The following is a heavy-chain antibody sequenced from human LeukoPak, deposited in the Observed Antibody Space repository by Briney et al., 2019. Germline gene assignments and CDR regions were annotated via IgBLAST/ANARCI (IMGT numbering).Heavy chain of an antibody. CDR1: GGSIKTYY. V-gene: IGHV4-59*01. Sequence: SETLSLTCTVSGGSIKTYYWRWIRQPPGKGLEWIGSIYYGGRANYNPSLKSRVTISVGTSKHQFSLKLTSVTAADTAVYYCASARNYYDSSDYYYEGDAFDIWGQGTMVTVSS. CDR2: IYYGGRA. CDR3: ASARNYYDSSDYYYEGDAFDI. J-gene: IGHJ3*02. D-gene: IGHD3-22*01.